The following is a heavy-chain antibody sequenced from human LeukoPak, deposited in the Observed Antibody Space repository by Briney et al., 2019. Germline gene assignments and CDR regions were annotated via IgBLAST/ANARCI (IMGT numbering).Heavy chain of an antibody. CDR3: ARYRSADY. J-gene: IGHJ4*02. V-gene: IGHV3-7*01. CDR1: GFTFRSSW. CDR2: IKYDGSEK. D-gene: IGHD3-16*02. Sequence: GGSLRLSCAASGFTFRSSWMTWVRQAPGKGLEWVASIKYDGSEKNYADSVKGRFTISRDNVKNSLSLEMNSLRADDTAVYYRARYRSADYWSQGTLVTVSP.